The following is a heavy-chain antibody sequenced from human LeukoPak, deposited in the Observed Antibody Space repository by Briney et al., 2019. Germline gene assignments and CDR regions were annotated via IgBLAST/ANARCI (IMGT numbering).Heavy chain of an antibody. CDR2: IYPGDPDT. CDR3: ARRSRSGPYCDY. V-gene: IGHV5-51*01. D-gene: IGHD1-26*01. CDR1: GYSFASYW. Sequence: GESLKISCKGSGYSFASYWIGWVRQMPGKGLEWMGIIYPGDPDTRYSPSFQGQVTISADKSISTTYLQWSSLKATDTAIYYCARRSRSGPYCDYWGQGTLVTVSS. J-gene: IGHJ4*02.